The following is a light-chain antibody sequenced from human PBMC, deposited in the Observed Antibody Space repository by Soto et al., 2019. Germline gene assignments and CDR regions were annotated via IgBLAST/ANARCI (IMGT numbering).Light chain of an antibody. CDR2: AAS. CDR1: QGINNF. CDR3: LQDIIYPWT. Sequence: AIQLTQSPSSLSASVGDRVTITCRASQGINNFLAWYQQKPGKAPKLLIYAASTLQSGVPPRFSGSGSGTDFTLAISSLQPEDSATYYCLQDIIYPWTFGQGTKVDIK. V-gene: IGKV1-6*01. J-gene: IGKJ1*01.